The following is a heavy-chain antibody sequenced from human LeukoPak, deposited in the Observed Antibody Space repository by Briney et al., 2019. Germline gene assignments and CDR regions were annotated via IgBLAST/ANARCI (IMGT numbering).Heavy chain of an antibody. Sequence: GGSLRLSCAASGFTFSSYNMNWVRQAPGKGLEWVSSISSSSSYIYYADSVKGRFTISRDNAKNSLYLQMNSLRAEDTAVYYCARDHYYDSSGYPPDAFDIWGQGTMVTVSS. CDR3: ARDHYYDSSGYPPDAFDI. V-gene: IGHV3-21*01. D-gene: IGHD3-22*01. J-gene: IGHJ3*02. CDR1: GFTFSSYN. CDR2: ISSSSSYI.